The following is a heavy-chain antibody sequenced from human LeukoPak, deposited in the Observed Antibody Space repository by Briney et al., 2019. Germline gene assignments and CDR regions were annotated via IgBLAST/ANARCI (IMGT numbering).Heavy chain of an antibody. CDR2: INARGDT. Sequence: PSETLSLTCAVYGWSFNDYYWNWIRQPPGKGLEWIGEINARGDTNFNPSLKSRVTISIDTSKGQFSLRLTSMIAADTAVYYCARGQVPASRGYSWFDPWGQGTLVTVSS. CDR1: GWSFNDYY. D-gene: IGHD2-2*01. J-gene: IGHJ5*02. CDR3: ARGQVPASRGYSWFDP. V-gene: IGHV4-34*01.